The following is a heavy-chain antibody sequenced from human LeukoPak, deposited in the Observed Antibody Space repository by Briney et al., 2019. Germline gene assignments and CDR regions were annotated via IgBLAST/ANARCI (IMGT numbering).Heavy chain of an antibody. CDR1: GYTLTELS. CDR3: ARALGYCSSTSCYSYYYYYGMDV. J-gene: IGHJ6*04. V-gene: IGHV1-24*01. D-gene: IGHD2-2*01. Sequence: AASVKVSCKVSGYTLTELSMHWVRQAPGKGLEWMGGFDPEDGETIYAQKFQGRVTMTEDTSTDTAYMELSSLRSEDTAVYYCARALGYCSSTSCYSYYYYYGMDVWGKGTTVTVSS. CDR2: FDPEDGET.